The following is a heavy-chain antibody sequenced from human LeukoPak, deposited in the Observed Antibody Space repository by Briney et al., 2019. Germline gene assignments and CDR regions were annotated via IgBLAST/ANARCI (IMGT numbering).Heavy chain of an antibody. CDR1: GGSFSGYY. Sequence: PSETLSLTCAVYGGSFSGYYWSWIRQPPGKGLEWIGEINHSGSTNYNPSLKSRVTISVDTPKNQFSLKLSSVTAADTAVYYCASYGYNPDAFDIWGQGTMVTVSS. D-gene: IGHD5-24*01. V-gene: IGHV4-34*01. J-gene: IGHJ3*02. CDR3: ASYGYNPDAFDI. CDR2: INHSGST.